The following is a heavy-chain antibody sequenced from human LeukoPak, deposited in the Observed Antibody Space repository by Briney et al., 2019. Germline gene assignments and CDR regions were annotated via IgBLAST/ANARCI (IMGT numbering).Heavy chain of an antibody. J-gene: IGHJ5*02. CDR1: GGSISSYY. CDR3: ARAGPLWWFDP. D-gene: IGHD1-14*01. Sequence: SETLSLTCTVSGGSISSYYWSWIRQPPGKGLEWIGYIYYSGSTKYNPSLKSRVTISVDASKNQFSLKLSSVTAADTAVYYCARAGPLWWFDPWGQGTLVTVSS. CDR2: IYYSGST. V-gene: IGHV4-59*08.